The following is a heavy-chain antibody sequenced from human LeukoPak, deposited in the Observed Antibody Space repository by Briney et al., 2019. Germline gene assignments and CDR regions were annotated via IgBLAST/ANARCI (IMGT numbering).Heavy chain of an antibody. CDR1: GGSFSAYY. V-gene: IGHV4-34*01. CDR2: INHSGST. CDR3: ASGMGCSSTSCYFDY. D-gene: IGHD2-2*01. J-gene: IGHJ4*02. Sequence: SETLSLTCAVYGGSFSAYYWSWIRQPPGKGLEWIGEINHSGSTNYNPSLKSRVTISVDTSKNQFCLMLSSVTAAETAVYYCASGMGCSSTSCYFDYWGQGTLVTVSS.